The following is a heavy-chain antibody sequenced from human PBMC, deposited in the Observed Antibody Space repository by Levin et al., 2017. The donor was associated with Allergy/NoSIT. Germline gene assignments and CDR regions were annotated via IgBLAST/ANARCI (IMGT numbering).Heavy chain of an antibody. CDR1: GFIFSSHG. J-gene: IGHJ4*02. CDR3: AKVLGGITGTTSRFDY. D-gene: IGHD1-7*01. Sequence: PGGSLRLSCAASGFIFSSHGMHWVRQAPGKGLEWVALISDDGSKKYYVDSVRGRFTISRDNSKNTLYLQMNSLRPEDTAVYYCAKVLGGITGTTSRFDYWGQGNLVTVSS. V-gene: IGHV3-30*18. CDR2: ISDDGSKK.